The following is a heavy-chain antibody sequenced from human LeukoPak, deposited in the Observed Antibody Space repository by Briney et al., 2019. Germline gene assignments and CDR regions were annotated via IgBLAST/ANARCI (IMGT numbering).Heavy chain of an antibody. Sequence: HPGGSLRLSCAASGFTFSSYGMHWVRQAPGQGLEWVAVISYDGSNKYYADSVKGRFTISRDNSKNTLYLQMNSLRAEDTAVYYCAKGGSWEPNAFDIWGQGTMVTVSS. V-gene: IGHV3-30*18. J-gene: IGHJ3*02. CDR1: GFTFSSYG. CDR3: AKGGSWEPNAFDI. CDR2: ISYDGSNK. D-gene: IGHD1-26*01.